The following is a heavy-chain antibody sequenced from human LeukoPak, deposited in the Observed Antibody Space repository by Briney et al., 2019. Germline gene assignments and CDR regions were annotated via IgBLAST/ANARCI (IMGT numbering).Heavy chain of an antibody. Sequence: GGSLRLSCAASGFTFSSSAMHWVRQASGKGREWVGRIRSKANSYATAYAASVKGRFTISRDDSKNTAYLQMNSLKTEDTAVYYCTRPNAVGAPDYWGQGTLVTVSS. V-gene: IGHV3-73*01. CDR3: TRPNAVGAPDY. CDR2: IRSKANSYAT. J-gene: IGHJ4*02. D-gene: IGHD4/OR15-4a*01. CDR1: GFTFSSSA.